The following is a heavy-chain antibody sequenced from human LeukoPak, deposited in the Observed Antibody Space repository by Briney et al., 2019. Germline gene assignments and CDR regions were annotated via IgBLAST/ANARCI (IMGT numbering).Heavy chain of an antibody. CDR1: GFTFSSYA. CDR3: ARDLRAPHWYFDL. J-gene: IGHJ2*01. Sequence: GGSLRLSCAASGFTFSSYAMSWVRQAPGKGLEWVSAISGSGGSTYYADSVKGRFTISRDNSKNTLYLQMGSLRAEDMAVYYCARDLRAPHWYFDLWGRGTLVTVSS. V-gene: IGHV3-23*01. CDR2: ISGSGGST.